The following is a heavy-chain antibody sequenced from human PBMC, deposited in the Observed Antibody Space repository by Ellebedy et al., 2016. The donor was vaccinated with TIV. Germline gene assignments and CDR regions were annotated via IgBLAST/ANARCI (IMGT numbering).Heavy chain of an antibody. Sequence: AASVKVSCKASGDTFSNYAISWVRQAPGPGLEWMGGIIPFFATANFAQKFQGRVTITADESTSIAYMELSSLRSEDTAVYFCASGGSYHFDYWGQGTLVTVSS. CDR3: ASGGSYHFDY. CDR1: GDTFSNYA. V-gene: IGHV1-69*13. D-gene: IGHD1-26*01. J-gene: IGHJ4*02. CDR2: IIPFFATA.